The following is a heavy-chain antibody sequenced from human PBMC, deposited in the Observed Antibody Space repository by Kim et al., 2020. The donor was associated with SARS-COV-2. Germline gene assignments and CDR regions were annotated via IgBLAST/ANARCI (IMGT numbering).Heavy chain of an antibody. CDR2: INTNTGNP. V-gene: IGHV7-4-1*02. J-gene: IGHJ4*02. CDR3: ARGLWARQSPGAPEY. D-gene: IGHD7-27*01. Sequence: ASVKVSCKASGYTFTSYGMGWVRQAPGQGLEWMGWINTNTGNPTYAQGFTGRFVFSLDTSVTTTYLQITSPKAEDTAVYYCARGLWARQSPGAPEYWGQGTLVTVSS. CDR1: GYTFTSYG.